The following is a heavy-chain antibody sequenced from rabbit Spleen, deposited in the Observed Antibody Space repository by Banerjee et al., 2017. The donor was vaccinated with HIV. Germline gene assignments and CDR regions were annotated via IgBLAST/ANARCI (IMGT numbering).Heavy chain of an antibody. CDR2: IDGASSGST. D-gene: IGHD6-1*01. J-gene: IGHJ4*01. V-gene: IGHV1S45*01. CDR3: ARRSNGAFNL. Sequence: QQQLVESGGGLVKPGGTLTLTCKASGIDFTSYYFICWVRQAPGKGLEWIACIDGASSGSTYYASWAKGRFTISKTSSTTVTLQMTSLTAADTATYFCARRSNGAFNLWGPGTLVTVS. CDR1: GIDFTSYYF.